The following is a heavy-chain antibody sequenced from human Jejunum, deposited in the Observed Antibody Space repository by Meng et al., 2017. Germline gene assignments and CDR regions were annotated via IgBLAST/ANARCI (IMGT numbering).Heavy chain of an antibody. Sequence: GESLKISCAVSGFTFSSYWMHWVRQAPGKGLVWVAHIKSDRSTTNYADSVKGRFTISRDNARNTLYLQMNSLTVEDTAIYYCASQTSTGYWGQGTLVTVSS. D-gene: IGHD2-2*01. CDR1: GFTFSSYW. CDR2: IKSDRSTT. V-gene: IGHV3-74*01. CDR3: ASQTSTGY. J-gene: IGHJ4*02.